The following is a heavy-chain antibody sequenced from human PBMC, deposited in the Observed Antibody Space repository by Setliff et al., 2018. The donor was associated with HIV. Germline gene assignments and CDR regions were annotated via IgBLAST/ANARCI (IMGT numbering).Heavy chain of an antibody. J-gene: IGHJ4*02. Sequence: PGGSLRLSCAASGFSFHDYAIHWVRQVPGKGLEWVSGISWNNFPIGFADSVKGRFTISRDNAKSSLYLHINSLRAEDMAVYYCVGGFYAGYWGQGTLVTVSS. CDR3: VGGFYAGY. CDR2: ISWNNFPI. CDR1: GFSFHDYA. V-gene: IGHV3-9*03. D-gene: IGHD5-12*01.